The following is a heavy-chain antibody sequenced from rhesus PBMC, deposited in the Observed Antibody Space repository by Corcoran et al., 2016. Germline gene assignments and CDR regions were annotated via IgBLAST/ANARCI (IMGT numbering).Heavy chain of an antibody. CDR3: AREYSGYSYFDY. D-gene: IGHD5-24*01. Sequence: QVQLQESGPGMVKPSETLSLNCAVSGSSFSSGYYWGWIRQPTRKGLEWIESIVGRVRSNNLNPSLKQRVTLSVDTSKNQFSLKLSSGTAAETAVYYCAREYSGYSYFDYWGQGVLVTVSS. CDR1: GSSFSSGYY. J-gene: IGHJ4*01. V-gene: IGHV4S14*01. CDR2: IVGRVRSN.